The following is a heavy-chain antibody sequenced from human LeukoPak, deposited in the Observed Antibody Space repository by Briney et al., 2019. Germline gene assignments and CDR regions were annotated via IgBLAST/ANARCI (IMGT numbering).Heavy chain of an antibody. J-gene: IGHJ4*02. CDR3: AKGRSSNWYVFDY. CDR1: GFTFDDYA. D-gene: IGHD6-13*01. CDR2: ISWNSGSI. Sequence: GGSLRLSCAASGFTFDDYAMHWVRQAPGKGLEWVSGISWNSGSIGYADSVKGRFTISRDNAKNSLYLQMNSLRAEDTALYYCAKGRSSNWYVFDYWGQGTLVTVSS. V-gene: IGHV3-9*01.